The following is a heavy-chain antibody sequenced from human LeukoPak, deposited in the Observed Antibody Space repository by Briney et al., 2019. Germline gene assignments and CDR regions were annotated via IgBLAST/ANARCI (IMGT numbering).Heavy chain of an antibody. V-gene: IGHV3-23*01. J-gene: IGHJ4*02. Sequence: GGTLRLSCAASAFTFSRYAMSWVRQAPGQGLEWVSAISGSGGSTYYADSVKGRFTISRDNSKNTLYLQMNSLRAEDTAVYYCVGYSYGYGYCGQGTLVTVSS. CDR2: ISGSGGST. D-gene: IGHD5-18*01. CDR1: AFTFSRYA. CDR3: VGYSYGYGY.